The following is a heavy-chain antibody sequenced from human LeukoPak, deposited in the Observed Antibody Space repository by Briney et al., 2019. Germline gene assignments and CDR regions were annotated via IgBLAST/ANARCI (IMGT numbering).Heavy chain of an antibody. V-gene: IGHV1-18*01. CDR2: ISAYNGNT. J-gene: IGHJ4*01. D-gene: IGHD3-10*01. CDR3: ASPTMVRGVSTLLFDY. Sequence: ASVKVSCKASGYTFTSYGISWVRQAPGQGLEWMGWISAYNGNTNYAQKLQGRVTMTTDTSTSTAYMELSRLRSDGTAVYYCASPTMVRGVSTLLFDYWGQGTLVTVSS. CDR1: GYTFTSYG.